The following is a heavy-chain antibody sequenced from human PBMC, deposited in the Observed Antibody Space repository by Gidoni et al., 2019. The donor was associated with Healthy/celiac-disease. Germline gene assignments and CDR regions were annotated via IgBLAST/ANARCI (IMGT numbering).Heavy chain of an antibody. Sequence: QVQLQQWGAGLLKPSETLPLTGAVDGGSFSGDYWSWIRQPPGKGLEWMGEINHSGSTNYHPSLKRRVTISVDTSKNQFSLQLSSVTAADAAVYYCARVRGAVAVHYYYYYGMDVWGQGTTVTVSS. CDR2: INHSGST. CDR1: GGSFSGDY. J-gene: IGHJ6*02. D-gene: IGHD6-19*01. V-gene: IGHV4-34*01. CDR3: ARVRGAVAVHYYYYYGMDV.